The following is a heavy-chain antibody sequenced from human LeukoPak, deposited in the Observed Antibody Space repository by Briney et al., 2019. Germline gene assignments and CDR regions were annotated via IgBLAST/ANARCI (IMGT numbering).Heavy chain of an antibody. CDR2: ISAYNGNT. D-gene: IGHD3-22*01. CDR1: GYTFTSYG. J-gene: IGHJ3*02. V-gene: IGHV1-18*01. CDR3: ARYKPQTYYYDSSGPGGASDI. Sequence: ASVKVSCKASGYTFTSYGISWVRQAPGQGLEWMGWISAYNGNTNYAQKLQGRVTMTTDTSTSTAYMELRSLRSDDTAVYYCARYKPQTYYYDSSGPGGASDIWGQGTMVTVSS.